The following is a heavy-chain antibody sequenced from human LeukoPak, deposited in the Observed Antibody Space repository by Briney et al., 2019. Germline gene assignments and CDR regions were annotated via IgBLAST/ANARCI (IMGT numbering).Heavy chain of an antibody. D-gene: IGHD2/OR15-2a*01. V-gene: IGHV4-59*08. CDR2: ISDIGSI. CDR3: AGHHPRNTVDF. Sequence: SETLSLTCTVSGGSISSYYWSWIRQPPGKGLEWIAYISDIGSINYNPSLKSRVTISLDTSKNQFSLKLSSVTAADTAVYYCAGHHPRNTVDFWGQGTLVSVSS. CDR1: GGSISSYY. J-gene: IGHJ4*02.